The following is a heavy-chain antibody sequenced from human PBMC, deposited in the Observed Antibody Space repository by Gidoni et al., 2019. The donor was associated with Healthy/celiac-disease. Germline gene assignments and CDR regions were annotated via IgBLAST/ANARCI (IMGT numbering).Heavy chain of an antibody. Sequence: QVQLQQWGAGLLKPSETLSLTCAVYGGSFSGYYWSWTRQPPGRGLEWIGEINHRGSTNYNTSLNSRVTISVDTSKKQFSLKLISVTAADTAVYYCARTGSRVAKHFQIRFSAYWFDSWGQGTLVTVSS. J-gene: IGHJ5*01. V-gene: IGHV4-34*01. CDR2: INHRGST. CDR1: GGSFSGYY. D-gene: IGHD3-3*01. CDR3: ARTGSRVAKHFQIRFSAYWFDS.